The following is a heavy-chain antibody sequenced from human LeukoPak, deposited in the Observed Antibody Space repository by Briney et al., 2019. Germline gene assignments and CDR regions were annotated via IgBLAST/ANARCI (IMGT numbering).Heavy chain of an antibody. J-gene: IGHJ3*02. V-gene: IGHV3-7*01. Sequence: GGSLRLSCAASGFTFSSHWMSWVRQAPGKGLEWVANIKQDGSEKYYVDSVKGRFTISRDNAKNSLYLQMNSLRAEDTAVYYCARVTPSNGYLVVGAFDIWGQGTMVTVSS. CDR2: IKQDGSEK. CDR3: ARVTPSNGYLVVGAFDI. CDR1: GFTFSSHW. D-gene: IGHD3-22*01.